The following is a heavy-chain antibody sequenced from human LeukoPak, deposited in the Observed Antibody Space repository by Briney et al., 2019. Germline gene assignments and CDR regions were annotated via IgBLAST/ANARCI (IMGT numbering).Heavy chain of an antibody. D-gene: IGHD2-15*01. V-gene: IGHV4-39*07. CDR3: ARDHHTGVVVGPFDP. CDR1: GDSVSSSDYY. Sequence: SETLSLTCTVSGDSVSSSDYYWGWIRQPPGKGLVWLGTFYYSGSTYYNPSLKSRVTISLDTSKNQFSLKLSSVTAADTAVYYCARDHHTGVVVGPFDPWGQGTLVTVSS. J-gene: IGHJ5*02. CDR2: FYYSGST.